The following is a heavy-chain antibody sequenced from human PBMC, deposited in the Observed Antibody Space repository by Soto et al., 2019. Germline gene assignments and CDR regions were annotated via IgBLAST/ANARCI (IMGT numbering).Heavy chain of an antibody. CDR3: ARTVPGCSGGSCYRNWFDP. J-gene: IGHJ5*02. V-gene: IGHV4-59*01. Sequence: ASETLSLTCTVSGGSMSSYDWSWIRQPPGQGLEWIGYIYYSGSTNYNPSLKSRVTISVDTSKNQFSLKLSSVTAADTAVYYCARTVPGCSGGSCYRNWFDPWGQGTLVTVS. D-gene: IGHD2-15*01. CDR2: IYYSGST. CDR1: GGSMSSYD.